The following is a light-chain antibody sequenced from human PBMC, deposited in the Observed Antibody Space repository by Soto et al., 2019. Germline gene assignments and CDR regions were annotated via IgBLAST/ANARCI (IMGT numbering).Light chain of an antibody. J-gene: IGLJ3*02. Sequence: QSVLTQPASVAGSPRQSVTISCTRTSSDIGGYNIVTWYQHHPCGDHKLIIYQVTNRPSGVSNRFFGSKSGNTACLASSGLRSEDEATYYCVGWDDGLGGSWVFAGGAQLTVL. V-gene: IGLV2-14*01. CDR3: VGWDDGLGGSWV. CDR2: QVT. CDR1: SSDIGGYNI.